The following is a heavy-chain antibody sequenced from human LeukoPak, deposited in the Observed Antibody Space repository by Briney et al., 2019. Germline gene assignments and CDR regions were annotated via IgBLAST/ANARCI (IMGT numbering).Heavy chain of an antibody. V-gene: IGHV1-69*04. CDR2: IIPILGIA. Sequence: ASVKVSCKASGGTFSSYAISWVQQAPGQGLEWMGRIIPILGIANYAQKFQGRVTITADKSTSTAYMELSSLRSEDTAVYYCARGKRSYDILTGHHSYYYYYTDVWGKGTTVTVSS. CDR1: GGTFSSYA. J-gene: IGHJ6*03. CDR3: ARGKRSYDILTGHHSYYYYYTDV. D-gene: IGHD3-9*01.